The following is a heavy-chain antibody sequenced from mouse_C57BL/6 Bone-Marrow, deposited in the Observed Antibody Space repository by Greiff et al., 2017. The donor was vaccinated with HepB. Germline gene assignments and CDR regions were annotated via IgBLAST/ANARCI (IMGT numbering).Heavy chain of an antibody. D-gene: IGHD1-1*02. V-gene: IGHV1-63*01. CDR3: ARVGYGAMDY. Sequence: VQLQQSGAELVRPGTSVKMSCKASGYTFTNYWIGWAKQRPGHGLEWIGGIYPGGGYTNYNEQCKGKATLTADKSSSTACMQFSSLTSEDSAIYYCARVGYGAMDYWGQGTSVTVSS. CDR1: GYTFTNYW. J-gene: IGHJ4*01. CDR2: IYPGGGYT.